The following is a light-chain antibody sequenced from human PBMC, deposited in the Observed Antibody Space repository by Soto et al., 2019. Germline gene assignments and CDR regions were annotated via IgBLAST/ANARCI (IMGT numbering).Light chain of an antibody. J-gene: IGLJ1*01. Sequence: ALTQPASVSGSPGQSITISCTGTSSDVGGYNYVSWYQQHPGKAPKLLIYEVSNRPSGISNRFSGSKSGDTASLTISGLQAEDEADYHCGSYTSSSAYYVFGTGTKVTVL. CDR1: SSDVGGYNY. V-gene: IGLV2-14*01. CDR3: GSYTSSSAYYV. CDR2: EVS.